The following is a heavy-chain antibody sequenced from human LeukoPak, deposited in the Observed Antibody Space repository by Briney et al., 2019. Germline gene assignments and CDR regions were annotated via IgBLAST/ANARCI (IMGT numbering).Heavy chain of an antibody. CDR1: GFTFSNYW. J-gene: IGHJ4*02. CDR3: ARVRGGYYFDY. D-gene: IGHD3-10*01. CDR2: IQQDGGEK. V-gene: IGHV3-7*01. Sequence: PGGSLRLSCAASGFTFSNYWMTWVRQAPGKGLEWVANIQQDGGEKCYVDSVKGRFTISRDNAKNSLYLKMNSLRAEDTAVYYCARVRGGYYFDYWGQGTLVTVSS.